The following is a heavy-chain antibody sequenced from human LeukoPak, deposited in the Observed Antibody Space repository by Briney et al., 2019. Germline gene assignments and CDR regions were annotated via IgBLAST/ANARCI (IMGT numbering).Heavy chain of an antibody. CDR2: ISSSSSYI. Sequence: KSWGSLRLSCAASGFTFSSYSMNWVRQAPGKGLEWVSSISSSSSYIYYADSVKGRFTISRDNAKNSLHLQMNSLRAEDTAFYYCARALYASSSWHTFDIWGQGTMVTVSS. CDR3: ARALYASSSWHTFDI. J-gene: IGHJ3*02. V-gene: IGHV3-21*04. D-gene: IGHD6-13*01. CDR1: GFTFSSYS.